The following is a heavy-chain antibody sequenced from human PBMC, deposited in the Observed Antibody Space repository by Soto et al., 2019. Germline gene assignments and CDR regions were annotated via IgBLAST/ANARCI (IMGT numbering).Heavy chain of an antibody. D-gene: IGHD3-10*01. Sequence: QVQLVQSGAEVTKPGSSVKVSCKASGGTFSSYAISWVRQAPGQGLEWMGGIIPIFGTANYAQKFQGRVTITADEYTSTAYMELSSLRSEDTAVYYCARGGYGSGSYYSPYYYYGMDVWGQGTTVTVSS. CDR3: ARGGYGSGSYYSPYYYYGMDV. J-gene: IGHJ6*02. V-gene: IGHV1-69*01. CDR1: GGTFSSYA. CDR2: IIPIFGTA.